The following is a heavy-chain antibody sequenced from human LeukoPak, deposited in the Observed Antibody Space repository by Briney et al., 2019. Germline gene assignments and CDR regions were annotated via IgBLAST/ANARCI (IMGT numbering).Heavy chain of an antibody. Sequence: GGSLRLSCAVSGFTFSAYNMHWVRQAPGKGLEWVAVISYDGSNKYYADSVKGRFTISRDNSKNTLYLQMNSLRAEDTAVYYCAKAGGDYDSSGFEYYFDYWGQGTLVTVSS. D-gene: IGHD3-22*01. CDR3: AKAGGDYDSSGFEYYFDY. CDR2: ISYDGSNK. CDR1: GFTFSAYN. V-gene: IGHV3-30*18. J-gene: IGHJ4*02.